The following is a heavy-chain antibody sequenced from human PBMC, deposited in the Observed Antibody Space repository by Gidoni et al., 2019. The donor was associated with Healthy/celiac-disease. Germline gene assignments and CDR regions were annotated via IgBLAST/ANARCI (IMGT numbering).Heavy chain of an antibody. CDR2: ISAYNGNT. J-gene: IGHJ3*02. Sequence: QVQLVQSGAEVKKPGASVKVSCKASGYTFTSYGISWVRLAPGQGLEWMGWISAYNGNTNYAQKLQVRVTMTTDTSTSTAYMELRSLRSDDTAVYYCARDWAGGSYFSDDAFDIWGQGTMVTVSS. V-gene: IGHV1-18*04. D-gene: IGHD1-26*01. CDR3: ARDWAGGSYFSDDAFDI. CDR1: GYTFTSYG.